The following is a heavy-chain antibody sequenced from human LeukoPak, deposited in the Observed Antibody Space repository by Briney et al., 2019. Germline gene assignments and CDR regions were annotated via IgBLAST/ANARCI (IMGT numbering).Heavy chain of an antibody. CDR2: INPNNGDT. J-gene: IGHJ5*02. D-gene: IGHD2-2*01. V-gene: IGHV1-2*02. CDR3: VRDGYCSRSNCLWAGWFDP. Sequence: ASVKVSCKASGYIFTAYFIHWARQAPGQGREWMGWINPNNGDTKYAQKFQGRITMTRDSSLSTAYLELSSLRSDDTAVYYCVRDGYCSRSNCLWAGWFDPWGQGTLLTVSS. CDR1: GYIFTAYF.